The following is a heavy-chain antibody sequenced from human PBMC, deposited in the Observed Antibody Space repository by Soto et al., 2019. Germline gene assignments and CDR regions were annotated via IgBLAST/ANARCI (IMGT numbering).Heavy chain of an antibody. J-gene: IGHJ5*02. Sequence: GGSLRLSCAASGFTFSSYWMYWVRQAPGKGLVWVSRINSGGSSTSYAGSVKGRFTISRDNAKNTLYLQMNSPRAEDTAVYYCARHPERIAQIGWFDPWGQGTLVTVSS. V-gene: IGHV3-74*01. CDR1: GFTFSSYW. CDR2: INSGGSST. CDR3: ARHPERIAQIGWFDP. D-gene: IGHD6-13*01.